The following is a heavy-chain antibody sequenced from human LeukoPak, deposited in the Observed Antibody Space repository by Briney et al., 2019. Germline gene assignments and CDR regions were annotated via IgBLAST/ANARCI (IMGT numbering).Heavy chain of an antibody. J-gene: IGHJ4*02. CDR1: GFTFSSSG. V-gene: IGHV3-30*18. Sequence: GGSLRLSCAASGFTFSSSGVHWVRQAPGKGLEWVALIPYDGSKKFYADSVKGRFTISRDNSKNTLYLQMNSLRADDTAVYYCAKDRSRSWAFDYWGQGTLVTVSS. CDR3: AKDRSRSWAFDY. D-gene: IGHD6-13*01. CDR2: IPYDGSKK.